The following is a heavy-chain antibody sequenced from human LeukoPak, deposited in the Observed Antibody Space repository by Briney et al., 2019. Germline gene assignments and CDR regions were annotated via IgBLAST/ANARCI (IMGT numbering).Heavy chain of an antibody. CDR1: GYTFTSHS. CDR2: ISAYNGDT. V-gene: IGHV1-18*01. Sequence: ASVKVSCKTSGYTFTSHSITWVRQAPGQGLEWMGWISAYNGDTKYAQNLQGRVTMTTDTSTSTGYMELRSLRSDDTAVYYCGRDLCSGGSCYPYYYGMDVWGQGTTVTVSS. D-gene: IGHD2-15*01. CDR3: GRDLCSGGSCYPYYYGMDV. J-gene: IGHJ6*02.